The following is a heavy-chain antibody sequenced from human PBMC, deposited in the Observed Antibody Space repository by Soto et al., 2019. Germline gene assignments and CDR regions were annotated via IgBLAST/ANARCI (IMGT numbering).Heavy chain of an antibody. Sequence: ASVKVSCKASGYTFTGYYMHWVRQAPGQGLEWMGWINPNSGGINYAQKFQGWVTMTRDRSISTAYMELSRLRSDDTAVYYCARSFLRVIWSGYYSHKWFVPWGQGTLVTVSS. J-gene: IGHJ5*02. CDR3: ARSFLRVIWSGYYSHKWFVP. CDR1: GYTFTGYY. CDR2: INPNSGGI. V-gene: IGHV1-2*04. D-gene: IGHD3-3*01.